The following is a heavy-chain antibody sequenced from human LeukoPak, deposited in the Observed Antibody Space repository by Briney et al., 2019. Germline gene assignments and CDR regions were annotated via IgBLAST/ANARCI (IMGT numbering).Heavy chain of an antibody. CDR1: GGSISSYY. J-gene: IGHJ1*01. V-gene: IGHV4-59*01. D-gene: IGHD3-3*01. Sequence: SETLSLTCTVSGGSISSYYWSWIRQPPGKGLEWIGYIYYSGSTNYNPSLKSRVTISVDTSKNQFSLKLSSVTAADTAVYYCARESNYDFWGDYPSRGYFQHWGQGTLVTVSS. CDR3: ARESNYDFWGDYPSRGYFQH. CDR2: IYYSGST.